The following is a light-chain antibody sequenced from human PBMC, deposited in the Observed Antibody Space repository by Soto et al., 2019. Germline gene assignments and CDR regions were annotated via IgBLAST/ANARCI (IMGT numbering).Light chain of an antibody. J-gene: IGLJ1*01. CDR1: SSDVGGYSF. V-gene: IGLV2-14*03. CDR3: SSYTSNSTPFV. CDR2: DVN. Sequence: QSALTQPASVSGSPGQSITISCTGTSSDVGGYSFVSWFQQHPGKAPKLMIFDVNNRPSGVSPRFSGSKSGNTASLTISGLQTDDEVDHYCSSYTSNSTPFVFGTGTMLTVL.